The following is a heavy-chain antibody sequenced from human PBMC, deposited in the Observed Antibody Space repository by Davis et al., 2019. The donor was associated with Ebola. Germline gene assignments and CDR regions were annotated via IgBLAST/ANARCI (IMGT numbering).Heavy chain of an antibody. J-gene: IGHJ6*04. CDR1: VITFSSYA. CDR2: ISGSGGTT. CDR3: ACYWNGMDV. D-gene: IGHD2-15*01. Sequence: GGSLRLSCADSVITFSSYAMTWVRQAPGKGLEWVSAISGSGGTTYYAGSVKGRFTISRDNSKNTLYLQMNSLRDEDTAVYYCACYWNGMDVWGKGTTVTVSS. V-gene: IGHV3-23*01.